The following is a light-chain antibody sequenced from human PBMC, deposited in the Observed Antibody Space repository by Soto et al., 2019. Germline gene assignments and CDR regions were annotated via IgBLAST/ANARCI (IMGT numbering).Light chain of an antibody. Sequence: DIQMTQSPSSVSASVGDRVTITCRASQGISNGVAWYQQQPGKAPKLLISSAYTLQSGVPSRFSGGGSGAHFTLIISSLQPEDFATSYCQQTNTFLPLAFGGGTKVEIK. CDR2: SAY. CDR3: QQTNTFLPLA. J-gene: IGKJ4*01. V-gene: IGKV1-12*01. CDR1: QGISNG.